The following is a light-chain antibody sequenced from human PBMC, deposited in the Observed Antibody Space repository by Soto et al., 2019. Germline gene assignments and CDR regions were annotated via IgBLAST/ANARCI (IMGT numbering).Light chain of an antibody. CDR2: DAS. V-gene: IGKV3-11*01. CDR1: QSVSSY. Sequence: EIVLTQSPATLSLSPGERATLSCRASQSVSSYLAWYQQKPGQAPRLLIYDASNRATGIPARFSGSGSGTDFPLPISRQEPKDFAVFSFQQLSNWLSITFGQGTRLEIK. J-gene: IGKJ5*01. CDR3: QQLSNWLSIT.